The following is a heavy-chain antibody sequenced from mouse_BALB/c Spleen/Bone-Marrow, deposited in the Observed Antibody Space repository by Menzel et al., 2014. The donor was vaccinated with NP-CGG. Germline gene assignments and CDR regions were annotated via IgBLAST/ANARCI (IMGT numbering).Heavy chain of an antibody. CDR1: GYTFTTYW. V-gene: IGHV1S16*01. CDR3: TIEYGITTKDYYALDY. D-gene: IGHD2-4*01. J-gene: IGHJ4*01. Sequence: QVQLQQPGAGLVKPGASVKLSCKASGYTFTTYWMHWVRLRPGQGFDWIGEINPSSGGTYYNEKFRRKATLTVDKSSSTAYMQLSSLTSEDSAVYYCTIEYGITTKDYYALDYWGQGTSVTVSS. CDR2: INPSSGGT.